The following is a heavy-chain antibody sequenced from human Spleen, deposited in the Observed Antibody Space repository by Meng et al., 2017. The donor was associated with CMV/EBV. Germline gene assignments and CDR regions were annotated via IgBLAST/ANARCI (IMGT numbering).Heavy chain of an antibody. Sequence: GESLKISCTASGFAFSSFAMSWVRQAPGKGLEWVSISYNGGSSSYYTDSVRGRFTISRDNAKNSLYLQMNSLRAEDTAVYYCASPRRRRSRGTYYYGMDVWGQGTTVTVSS. J-gene: IGHJ6*02. CDR3: ASPRRRRSRGTYYYGMDV. V-gene: IGHV3-23*03. CDR1: GFAFSSFA. D-gene: IGHD3-10*01. CDR2: SYNGGSSS.